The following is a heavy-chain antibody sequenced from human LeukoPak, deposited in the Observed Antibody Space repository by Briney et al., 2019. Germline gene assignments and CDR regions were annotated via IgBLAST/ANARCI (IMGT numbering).Heavy chain of an antibody. J-gene: IGHJ4*02. D-gene: IGHD2/OR15-2a*01. V-gene: IGHV4-59*11. Sequence: SETLSLTCTVSGVSMTSHYWTWVRQPPGRGLEWIGYIHGSGNTKYNPSLKSRVAISRDTSKSQFSLKLNSVAAADTGVYYCAGMTSFFDFGYWGQGTLVSVSS. CDR2: IHGSGNT. CDR1: GVSMTSHY. CDR3: AGMTSFFDFGY.